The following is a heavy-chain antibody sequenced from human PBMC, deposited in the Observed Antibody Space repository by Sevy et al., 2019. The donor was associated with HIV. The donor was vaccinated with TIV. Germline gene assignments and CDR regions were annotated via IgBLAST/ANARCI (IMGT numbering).Heavy chain of an antibody. CDR1: GFTFSNYA. CDR3: AKVLARGVAVAGSAWGMDV. CDR2: ISGSGGTT. J-gene: IGHJ6*02. D-gene: IGHD6-19*01. V-gene: IGHV3-23*01. Sequence: GGSLRLSCAASGFTFSNYAMNWVRQAPGKGLEWVSPISGSGGTTYYADSVEGRFTISRDKSKNRLYLQMQSLRAEDTAVYSGAKVLARGVAVAGSAWGMDVWGQRTTVTVSS.